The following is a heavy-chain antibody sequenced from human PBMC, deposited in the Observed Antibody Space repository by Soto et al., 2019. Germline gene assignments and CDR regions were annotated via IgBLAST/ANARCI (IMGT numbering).Heavy chain of an antibody. J-gene: IGHJ6*02. CDR1: GGTFSSYA. CDR3: ARVVMTTVPESYNYGMDV. V-gene: IGHV1-69*18. Sequence: QVQLVQSGAEVKKPGSSVTVSCKASGGTFSSYAISWVRQAPGQGLEWMGRIIPFIGTANYAQKFQGRVTITADESTSTAYMELTSLRSEDTAVYYCARVVMTTVPESYNYGMDVWGQGTTVTVSS. CDR2: IIPFIGTA. D-gene: IGHD4-4*01.